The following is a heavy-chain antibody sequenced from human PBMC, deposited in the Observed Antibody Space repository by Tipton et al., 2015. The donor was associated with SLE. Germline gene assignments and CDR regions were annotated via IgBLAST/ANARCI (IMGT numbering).Heavy chain of an antibody. J-gene: IGHJ4*02. V-gene: IGHV3-7*01. Sequence: SLRLSCAASGFPLSTYWMSWVRQAPGKGLEWVANIKEDGSQNYYVGSVKGRFTISRDNAKNSLSLQMNSLRAEDTAVYYCVTDLPGDRDFDYWGQGTLVTVSS. CDR1: GFPLSTYW. CDR2: IKEDGSQN. CDR3: VTDLPGDRDFDY. D-gene: IGHD7-27*01.